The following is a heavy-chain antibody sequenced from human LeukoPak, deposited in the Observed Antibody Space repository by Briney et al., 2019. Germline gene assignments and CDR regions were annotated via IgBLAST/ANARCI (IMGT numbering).Heavy chain of an antibody. CDR2: VYTSGAT. Sequence: SETLSLTCTVSGDSISTGNYYWRWVRQPAGKGLEWIERVYTSGATNSNPSLKNRVSISIDPSKNQFSLDLDSVTAADTAVYYCARGGSSWPIPPHWFDYWGPGVLVTVSS. V-gene: IGHV4-61*02. CDR1: GDSISTGNYY. D-gene: IGHD6-13*01. CDR3: ARGGSSWPIPPHWFDY. J-gene: IGHJ4*02.